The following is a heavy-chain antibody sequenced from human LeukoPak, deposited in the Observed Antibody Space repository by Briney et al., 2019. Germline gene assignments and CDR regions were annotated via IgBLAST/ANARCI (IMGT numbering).Heavy chain of an antibody. CDR1: GFTFSSYE. CDR3: AKLDSSSWYTLPAY. V-gene: IGHV3-48*03. CDR2: ISSSGSTI. Sequence: PGGSLRLSCAASGFTFSSYEMSWVRQAPGKGLEWVSYISSSGSTIYYADSVKGRFTISRDNAKNSLYLQMNSLRAEDAAVYYCAKLDSSSWYTLPAYWGQGTLVTVSS. J-gene: IGHJ4*02. D-gene: IGHD6-13*01.